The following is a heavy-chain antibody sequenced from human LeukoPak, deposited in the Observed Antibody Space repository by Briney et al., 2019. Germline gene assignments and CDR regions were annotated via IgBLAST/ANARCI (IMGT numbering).Heavy chain of an antibody. CDR3: ASFISGDSDGYPLAGSY. J-gene: IGHJ4*02. Sequence: SVKVSCKASGGTFSSYAISWVRQAPGQGLEWMGGIIPIFGTANYAQKFQGRVTMTRDTSTSTVYMELSSLRSEDTAVYYCASFISGDSDGYPLAGSYWGQGTLVTVSS. V-gene: IGHV1-69*05. D-gene: IGHD5-24*01. CDR1: GGTFSSYA. CDR2: IIPIFGTA.